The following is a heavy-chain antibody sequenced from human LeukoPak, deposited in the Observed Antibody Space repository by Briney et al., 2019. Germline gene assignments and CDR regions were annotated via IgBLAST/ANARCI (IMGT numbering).Heavy chain of an antibody. J-gene: IGHJ4*02. D-gene: IGHD5-24*01. CDR1: GFTFSNYW. Sequence: GGSLRLSCATSGFTFSNYWMTWVRQAPGKGLEWVANIKQDGSEKNYVDSVKGRFTISRDNSKNSLYLQMNSLRAEDTAVYYCARDPPRHVQVPCYWGQGTRVTVSS. CDR2: IKQDGSEK. CDR3: ARDPPRHVQVPCY. V-gene: IGHV3-7*03.